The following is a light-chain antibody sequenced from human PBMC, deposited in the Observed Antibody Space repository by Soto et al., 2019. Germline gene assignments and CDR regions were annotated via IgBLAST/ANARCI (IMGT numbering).Light chain of an antibody. CDR1: QRITNY. CDR3: QQSYTTPWT. J-gene: IGKJ1*01. V-gene: IGKV1-39*01. Sequence: DIHMTQSPSSLSASVGDSVTITCRASQRITNYLNWYQQKPGQAPKLLIYASSTLQVGVPSRFSGSGYGADFTLTIRSLQPEDSATYSCQQSYTTPWTFGQGTKVDIK. CDR2: ASS.